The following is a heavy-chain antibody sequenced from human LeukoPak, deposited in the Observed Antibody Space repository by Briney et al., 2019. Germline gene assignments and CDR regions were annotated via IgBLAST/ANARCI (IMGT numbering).Heavy chain of an antibody. J-gene: IGHJ5*02. V-gene: IGHV3-21*01. CDR1: GFTFSSYS. CDR3: ARDFLDSGHGDWFDP. Sequence: PGRSLRLSCAVSGFTFSSYSMNWVRQAPGPGLEWVSSISSSSSYIYYADSVKGRFTISRDNAKNSLYLQMNSLRTEDTAVYYCARDFLDSGHGDWFDPWGKGTLLSVST. D-gene: IGHD5-12*01. CDR2: ISSSSSYI.